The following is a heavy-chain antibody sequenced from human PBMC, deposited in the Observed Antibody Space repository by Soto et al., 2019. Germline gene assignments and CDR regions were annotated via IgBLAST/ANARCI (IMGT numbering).Heavy chain of an antibody. CDR1: GYTFTSYD. CDR2: MNPNSGNT. CDR3: ARTLYGDNVAY. V-gene: IGHV1-8*01. J-gene: IGHJ4*02. Sequence: QVQLVQSGAEVKKPGASVKVSCKASGYTFTSYDINWVRQATGQGLEWMGWMNPNSGNTGYAQKFQGRXTXTXXTSISTAYMARSSLRSEDTAVYYCARTLYGDNVAYWGQGTLVTVSS. D-gene: IGHD4-17*01.